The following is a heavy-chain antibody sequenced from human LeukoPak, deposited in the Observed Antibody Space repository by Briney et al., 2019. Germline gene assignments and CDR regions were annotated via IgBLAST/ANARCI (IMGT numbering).Heavy chain of an antibody. CDR2: IYYSGST. D-gene: IGHD3-22*01. CDR3: ARHPSGYYDSSGYLDDFDY. CDR1: GGSITSYY. Sequence: SETLSFTCTVSGGSITSYYWSWIRQPPGKGLEWIGYIYYSGSTNYNPSLKSRVTISVDTSKNQFSLKLSSVTAADTAVYYCARHPSGYYDSSGYLDDFDYWGQGTLVTVSS. J-gene: IGHJ4*02. V-gene: IGHV4-59*08.